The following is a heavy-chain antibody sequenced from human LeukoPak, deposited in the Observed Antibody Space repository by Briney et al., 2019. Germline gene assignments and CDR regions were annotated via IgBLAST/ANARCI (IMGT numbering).Heavy chain of an antibody. CDR2: ISTYNGNT. Sequence: GASVKVSCKASGYTFTSYGITWVRQATGQGLEWMGWISTYNGNTNYAQKLQGRVTMTTDTSTSTAYMELRSLRSDDTAVFYCARSGAHYFDTSGTHIDYWGQGTLVTVSS. CDR3: ARSGAHYFDTSGTHIDY. CDR1: GYTFTSYG. J-gene: IGHJ4*02. D-gene: IGHD3-22*01. V-gene: IGHV1-18*01.